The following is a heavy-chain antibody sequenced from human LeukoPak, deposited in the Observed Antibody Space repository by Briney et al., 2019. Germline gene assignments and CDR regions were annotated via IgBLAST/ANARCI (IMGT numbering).Heavy chain of an antibody. J-gene: IGHJ4*02. V-gene: IGHV3-23*01. Sequence: GGSLRLSCTASTFTFSGYAMTWVRQAPGKGLEWVSGISGSGDITYYADSVKGRFTISRDNSKNTMYLQMHSLRAEDTALYYCAKYQTSSSSWSGRYFDYWGQGTLVTVSS. CDR2: ISGSGDIT. D-gene: IGHD2-2*01. CDR1: TFTFSGYA. CDR3: AKYQTSSSSWSGRYFDY.